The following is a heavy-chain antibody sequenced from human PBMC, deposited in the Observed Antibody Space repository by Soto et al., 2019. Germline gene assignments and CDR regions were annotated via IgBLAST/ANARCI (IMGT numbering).Heavy chain of an antibody. CDR1: GYNFAGYW. Sequence: WESLKISCKGSGYNFAGYWIAWVRQMPGKGLELMGIIYPSDSDTRYRPSFQGQVTISADKSISSAYLQWSSLRASDTAMYYCARGGVSTRTFDYWGQGTPVIVSS. CDR2: IYPSDSDT. J-gene: IGHJ4*02. D-gene: IGHD3-3*01. V-gene: IGHV5-51*01. CDR3: ARGGVSTRTFDY.